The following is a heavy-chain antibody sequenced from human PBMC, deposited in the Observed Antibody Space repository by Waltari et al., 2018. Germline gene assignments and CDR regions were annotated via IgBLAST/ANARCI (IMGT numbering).Heavy chain of an antibody. D-gene: IGHD2-2*01. CDR2: IIPIFGTA. CDR3: ARGYCSSTSCPPWYFDL. V-gene: IGHV1-69*08. Sequence: QVQLVQSGAEVKKPGSSVKVSCKASGGTFSSYAISWVRQAPGQGLEWMGRIIPIFGTANYAQKFQGRVTITADKSTSTAYMELSSLRSEDTAVYYCARGYCSSTSCPPWYFDLRGRGTLVTVSS. J-gene: IGHJ2*01. CDR1: GGTFSSYA.